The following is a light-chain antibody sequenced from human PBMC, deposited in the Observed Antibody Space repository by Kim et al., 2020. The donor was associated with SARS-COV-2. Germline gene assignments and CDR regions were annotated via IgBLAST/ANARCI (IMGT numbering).Light chain of an antibody. CDR3: QSYNRDNVL. Sequence: GXAVTSSLTRSSGSIDDNYVQWYQRRPGGVPTTVIYEDDQRPSGVSDRFSGSIDNSSNSASLTISGLRTEDEADYYCQSYNRDNVLFGGGTQLTVL. CDR2: EDD. J-gene: IGLJ2*01. CDR1: SGSIDDNY. V-gene: IGLV6-57*03.